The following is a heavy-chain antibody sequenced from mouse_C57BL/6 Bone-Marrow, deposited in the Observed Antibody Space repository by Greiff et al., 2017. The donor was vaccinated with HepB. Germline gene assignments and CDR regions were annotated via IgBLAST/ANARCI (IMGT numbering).Heavy chain of an antibody. D-gene: IGHD2-3*01. Sequence: VKLLESGAELLKPGASVKLSCKATGYTFTGYWIEWVKQRPGHGLEWIGEILPGSGSTNYNEKFKGKDTFTADTSANTAYMQLSSLTTEDSAIYYCARKDGYYFLWFAYWGQGTLVTVAA. V-gene: IGHV1-9*01. J-gene: IGHJ3*01. CDR3: ARKDGYYFLWFAY. CDR2: ILPGSGST. CDR1: GYTFTGYW.